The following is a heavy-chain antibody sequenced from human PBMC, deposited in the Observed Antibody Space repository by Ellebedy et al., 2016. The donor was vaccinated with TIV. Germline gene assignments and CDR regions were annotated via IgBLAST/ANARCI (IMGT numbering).Heavy chain of an antibody. J-gene: IGHJ5*02. V-gene: IGHV1-46*01. Sequence: ASVKVSCKASGYTFTSNYMHWVRQAPGQGLEWMGIIDPSGGSTTYAQKFQGRLTMTTATSTNTVYMELSSLRSEDTAVYYCARGRYGGNEWFDPWGQGTLVTVSS. CDR3: ARGRYGGNEWFDP. CDR2: IDPSGGST. CDR1: GYTFTSNY. D-gene: IGHD4-23*01.